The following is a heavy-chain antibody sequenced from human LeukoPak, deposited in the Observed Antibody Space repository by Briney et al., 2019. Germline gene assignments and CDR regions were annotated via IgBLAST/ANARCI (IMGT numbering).Heavy chain of an antibody. CDR3: ARRTIPDH. V-gene: IGHV4-59*01. CDR2: IYYSGST. J-gene: IGHJ4*02. D-gene: IGHD5-24*01. CDR1: GGSISSYY. Sequence: SETLSLTCTVSGGSISSYYWSWIRQPPGKGLEWIGYIYYSGSTNYNPSLKSRVTISVDTSKNQFSLKLSSVTAAVTAVYYCARRTIPDHWGQGTLVTVSS.